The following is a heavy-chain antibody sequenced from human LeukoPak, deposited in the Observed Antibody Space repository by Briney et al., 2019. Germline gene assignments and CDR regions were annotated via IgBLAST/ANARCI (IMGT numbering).Heavy chain of an antibody. CDR3: ARGDTAMVTPFDY. D-gene: IGHD5-18*01. V-gene: IGHV4-31*03. J-gene: IGHJ4*02. Sequence: PSETLSLTCTVSGGSISSGGYSWSWIRQHPGQGLEWIGYIYYSGSTYYNPSLKSRVTISVDTSKNQFSLKLSSVTAADTAVYYCARGDTAMVTPFDYWGQGTLVTVSS. CDR1: GGSISSGGYS. CDR2: IYYSGST.